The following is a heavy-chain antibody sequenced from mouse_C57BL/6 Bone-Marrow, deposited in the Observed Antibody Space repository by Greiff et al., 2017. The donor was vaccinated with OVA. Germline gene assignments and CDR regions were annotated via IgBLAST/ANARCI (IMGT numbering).Heavy chain of an antibody. CDR2: INPSTGGT. J-gene: IGHJ2*01. V-gene: IGHV1-42*01. CDR3: ARLGGY. Sequence: EVQLQESGPELVKPGASVKISCKASGYSFTGYYMNWVKQSPEKSLEWIGEINPSTGGTTYNQKFKAKATLTVDKSSSTAYMQLKSLTSEDSAVYYCARLGGYWGQGTTLTVSS. CDR1: GYSFTGYY.